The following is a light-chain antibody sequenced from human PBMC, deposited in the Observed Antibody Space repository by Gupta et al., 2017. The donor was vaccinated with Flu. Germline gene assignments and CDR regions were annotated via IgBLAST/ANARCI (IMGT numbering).Light chain of an antibody. J-gene: IGKJ4*01. Sequence: VLTQSPATVSWSPGERATLSCRASQTVSSYLAWYQHKPGQAPRLLIHDASNRATGIPARFSGSGSGTDFTLTISSREPEDFAVYYCQQRSNGPSITFGGGTRVEMK. CDR3: QQRSNGPSIT. CDR2: DAS. V-gene: IGKV3-11*01. CDR1: QTVSSY.